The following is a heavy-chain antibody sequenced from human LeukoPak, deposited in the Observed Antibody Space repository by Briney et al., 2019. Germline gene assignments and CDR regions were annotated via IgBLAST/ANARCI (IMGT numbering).Heavy chain of an antibody. Sequence: GGSLRLSCAASGFTFSDHYMSWIRQAPGKGLEWLSYISSSGTTIYYSDSVKGRFTISRDNAKNSLYLQIHSLRAEDTAVYYCARVYYGSGSNYYYYYYMDVWGKGTTVTIS. CDR1: GFTFSDHY. CDR2: ISSSGTTI. J-gene: IGHJ6*03. V-gene: IGHV3-11*01. CDR3: ARVYYGSGSNYYYYYYMDV. D-gene: IGHD3-10*01.